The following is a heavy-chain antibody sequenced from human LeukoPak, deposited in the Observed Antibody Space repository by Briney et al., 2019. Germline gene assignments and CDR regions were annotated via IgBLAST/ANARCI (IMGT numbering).Heavy chain of an antibody. J-gene: IGHJ4*02. V-gene: IGHV3-7*01. CDR2: INPDGRAI. CDR1: GFSFPSHW. Sequence: GGSLRLSCIASGFSFPSHWMSWVRQAPGKGLEWVASINPDGRAIHYVDSVKGRFTIPRDNAKNLLYLQMDSLRAEDTAVFYCARLKDTATRYDYWGQGTPVTVSS. D-gene: IGHD5-18*01. CDR3: ARLKDTATRYDY.